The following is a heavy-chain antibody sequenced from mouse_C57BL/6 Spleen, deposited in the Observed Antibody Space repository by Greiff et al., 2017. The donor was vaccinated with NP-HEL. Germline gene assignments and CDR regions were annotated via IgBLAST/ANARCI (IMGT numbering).Heavy chain of an antibody. Sequence: QVQLKQPGAELVKPGASVKMSCKASGYTFTSYWITWVKQRPGQGLEWIGDIYPGSGSTNYNEKFKSKATLTVDTSSSTAYMQLSSLTSEDSAVYYCAREDYGSSYVGYWGQGTTLTVSS. CDR3: AREDYGSSYVGY. V-gene: IGHV1-55*01. CDR1: GYTFTSYW. D-gene: IGHD1-1*01. CDR2: IYPGSGST. J-gene: IGHJ2*01.